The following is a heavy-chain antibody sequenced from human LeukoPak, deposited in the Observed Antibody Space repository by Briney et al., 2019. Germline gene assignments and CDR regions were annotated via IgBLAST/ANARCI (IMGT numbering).Heavy chain of an antibody. J-gene: IGHJ4*02. CDR2: INPNSGGT. V-gene: IGHV1-2*06. CDR1: GYTFTGYY. D-gene: IGHD5-18*01. Sequence: GASVKVSCKASGYTFTGYYMHWVRQAPGQGLEWMGRINPNSGGTNYAQKFQGRVTMTRDTSISTAYMELNRLRSDDTAVYYCARESYGLSLNYWGQGTLVTVSS. CDR3: ARESYGLSLNY.